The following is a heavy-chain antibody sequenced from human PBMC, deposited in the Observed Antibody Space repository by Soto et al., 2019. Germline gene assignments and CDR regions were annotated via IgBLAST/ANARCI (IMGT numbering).Heavy chain of an antibody. D-gene: IGHD4-17*01. CDR1: GGTFSTSS. V-gene: IGHV1-69*06. CDR2: ILPIFGTA. Sequence: GASVKVSCKASGGTFSTSSINWVRQAPGQRPEWMGNILPIFGTADYAQKFQDRVTITADKSTKTAYMEMRSLLSEDTAVYYCARGHEYGGNSAQAFDIWGQGTMVTVSS. CDR3: ARGHEYGGNSAQAFDI. J-gene: IGHJ3*02.